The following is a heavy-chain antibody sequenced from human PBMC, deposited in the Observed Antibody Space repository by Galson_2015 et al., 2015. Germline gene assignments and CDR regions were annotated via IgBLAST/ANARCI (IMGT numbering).Heavy chain of an antibody. V-gene: IGHV3-74*01. CDR1: GLYFSDYW. CDR2: ISSDGSTT. Sequence: SLRLSCAASGLYFSDYWMHWVRQAPGKGLMWVSRISSDGSTTDYADSVKGRFTISRDNAKNTLYLQMNSLRAEDTAVYYCARASPSWYGGSFPYRGQGTLVTVSS. J-gene: IGHJ4*02. CDR3: ARASPSWYGGSFPY. D-gene: IGHD6-13*01.